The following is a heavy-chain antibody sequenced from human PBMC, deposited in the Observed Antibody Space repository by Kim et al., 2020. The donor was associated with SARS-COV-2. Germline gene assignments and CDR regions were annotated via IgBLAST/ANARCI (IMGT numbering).Heavy chain of an antibody. D-gene: IGHD1-26*01. CDR3: ASGEGELADAFDI. Sequence: ASVKVSCKASGYTFTSYYMHWVRQAPGQGLEWMGIINPSGGSTSYAQKFQGRVTMTRVTSTSTVYMELSSLRSEDTAVYYCASGEGELADAFDIWGQGTMVTVSS. V-gene: IGHV1-46*01. CDR2: INPSGGST. J-gene: IGHJ3*02. CDR1: GYTFTSYY.